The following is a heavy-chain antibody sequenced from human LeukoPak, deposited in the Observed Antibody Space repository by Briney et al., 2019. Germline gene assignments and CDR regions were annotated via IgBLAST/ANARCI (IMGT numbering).Heavy chain of an antibody. CDR1: GYTFTRYG. Sequence: ASVKLSCKASGYTFTRYGISWVRQAPGQGLEGMEWITVYNGNTNYAQKLQGRVTKTTNTHTSTAYMERRSLGSDDTAVYYCARAIGYSYGFRFDYWGQGTLVTVSS. D-gene: IGHD5-18*01. CDR2: ITVYNGNT. CDR3: ARAIGYSYGFRFDY. J-gene: IGHJ4*02. V-gene: IGHV1-18*01.